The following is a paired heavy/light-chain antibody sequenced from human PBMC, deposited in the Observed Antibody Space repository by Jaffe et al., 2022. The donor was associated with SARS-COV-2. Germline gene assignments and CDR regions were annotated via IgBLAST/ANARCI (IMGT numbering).Light chain of an antibody. CDR2: AAS. CDR3: QKYNSAPFT. CDR1: QGISNS. J-gene: IGKJ4*01. V-gene: IGKV1-27*01. Sequence: DIQMTQSPSSLSASVGDRVTITCRASQGISNSLAWYQHRPGKVPKLLIYAASTLQSGVPSRFSASGSGTDFTLTISSLQPDDIATYYCQKYNSAPFTFGGGTKVEIK.
Heavy chain of an antibody. V-gene: IGHV3-48*02. D-gene: IGHD6-6*01. CDR2: ISGNSGSI. CDR3: ARGSTIAGRAVEY. Sequence: EVQLEESGGGLVQPGGSLRLSCAASGFTFSSYSMSWVRQAPGKGLEWVSYISGNSGSIYYADSVKGRFTISRDNAKNSLFLQMNSLRDEDTSVYYCARGSTIAGRAVEYWGQGTLVTVSS. CDR1: GFTFSSYS. J-gene: IGHJ4*02.